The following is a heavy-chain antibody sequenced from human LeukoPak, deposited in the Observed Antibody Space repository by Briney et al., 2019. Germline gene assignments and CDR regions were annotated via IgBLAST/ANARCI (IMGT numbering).Heavy chain of an antibody. CDR3: ARENCSSTSCYFDY. CDR2: INPKSGGT. CDR1: GYTFTGYY. Sequence: GASVKVSCKTSGYTFTGYYIHWVRQAPGQGLEWMGWINPKSGGTNYAQKFQGRVTMTRDTSISTAFMELSSLRSDDTAVYYCARENCSSTSCYFDYWGQGTLVTVSS. J-gene: IGHJ4*02. V-gene: IGHV1-2*02. D-gene: IGHD2-2*01.